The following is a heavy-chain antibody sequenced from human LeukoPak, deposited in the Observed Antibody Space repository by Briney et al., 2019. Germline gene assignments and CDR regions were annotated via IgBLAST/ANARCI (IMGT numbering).Heavy chain of an antibody. Sequence: SETLSLTCAVYGGSFSGYYWSWIRQPPGKGLEWIGEINHSGSTNYNPSLRSRVTISINVSQRQFSLILKSVTAADTATYYCAVYGGNWDFDSWGQGTPVTVSS. J-gene: IGHJ4*02. CDR1: GGSFSGYY. CDR3: AVYGGNWDFDS. D-gene: IGHD4/OR15-4a*01. CDR2: INHSGST. V-gene: IGHV4-34*01.